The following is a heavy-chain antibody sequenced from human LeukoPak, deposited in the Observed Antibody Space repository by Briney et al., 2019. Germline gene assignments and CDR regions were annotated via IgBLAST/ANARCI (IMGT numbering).Heavy chain of an antibody. D-gene: IGHD3-9*01. V-gene: IGHV4-39*01. J-gene: IGHJ4*02. CDR1: GGSISGSSYY. Sequence: PSETLSLTCTVSGGSISGSSYYWGWIRQPPGKGLEWIGSIYYSGNAFYNPSLKSRVTILVDTSKNQFSPEVDSVTAADTAMYYCASQLDTTGDYAGFFDSWGQGALVTVSS. CDR3: ASQLDTTGDYAGFFDS. CDR2: IYYSGNA.